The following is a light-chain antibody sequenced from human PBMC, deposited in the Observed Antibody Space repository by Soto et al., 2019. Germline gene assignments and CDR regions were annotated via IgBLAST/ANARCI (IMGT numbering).Light chain of an antibody. Sequence: DSQITPAPATLSASVGDIVTRTCRASQTISRWLAWYQHKPGKAPNLLIYGSSTFERVVPSRFSGSGSGTEFTRTISCLQPAEFPTYYCQQYNSYFRYTFGQGKKLDIK. V-gene: IGKV1-5*01. CDR1: QTISRW. CDR2: GSS. CDR3: QQYNSYFRYT. J-gene: IGKJ2*01.